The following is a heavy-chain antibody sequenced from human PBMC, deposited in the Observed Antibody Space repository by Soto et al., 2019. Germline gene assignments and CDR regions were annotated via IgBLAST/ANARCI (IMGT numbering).Heavy chain of an antibody. V-gene: IGHV1-18*01. CDR2: MNPNNGNT. CDR1: GYTFTSYD. J-gene: IGHJ4*02. CDR3: ARSIAVAAPRY. D-gene: IGHD6-19*01. Sequence: ASVKVSCKASGYTFTSYDINWVRQATGQGLEWMGWMNPNNGNTDYAQKLQGRVTMTTDTSTSTAYMELRSLRSDDTAVYYCARSIAVAAPRYWGQGTLVTVSS.